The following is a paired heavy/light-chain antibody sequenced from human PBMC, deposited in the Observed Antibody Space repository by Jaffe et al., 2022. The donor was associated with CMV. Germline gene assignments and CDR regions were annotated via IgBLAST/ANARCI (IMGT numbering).Heavy chain of an antibody. CDR2: ISGSGGST. Sequence: EVQLVESGGGLVQPGGSLRLSCAASGFTFSSYAMSWVRQAPGKGLEWVSAISGSGGSTYYADSVKGRFTISRDNSKNTLYLQMNSLRAEDTAVYYCAIQPPTYYYDSSGPGADAFDIWGQGTMVTVSS. CDR3: AIQPPTYYYDSSGPGADAFDI. D-gene: IGHD3-22*01. V-gene: IGHV3-23*04. CDR1: GFTFSSYA. J-gene: IGHJ3*02.
Light chain of an antibody. J-gene: IGKJ3*01. CDR2: DAS. CDR1: QSVSSY. V-gene: IGKV3-11*01. CDR3: QQRSNWPYGT. Sequence: EIVLTQSPATLSLSPGERATLSCRASQSVSSYLAWYQQKPGQAPRLLIYDASNRATGIPARFSGSGSGTDFTLTISSLEPEDFAVYYCQQRSNWPYGTFGPGTKVDIK.